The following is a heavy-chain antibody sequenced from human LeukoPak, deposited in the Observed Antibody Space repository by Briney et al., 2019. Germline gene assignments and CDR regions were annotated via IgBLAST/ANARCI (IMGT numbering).Heavy chain of an antibody. D-gene: IGHD6-13*01. CDR3: AKVKPLYSSSWYYFDY. V-gene: IGHV3-30*02. Sequence: GGSLRLSCAASRFIFSSYGMHWVRQSPGKGLEWVAFIRYDGSSKYYADSVKGRFTISRDNSKNTLYLQMNSLRGEDTAVYYCAKVKPLYSSSWYYFDYWGQGTLVTVSS. CDR2: IRYDGSSK. CDR1: RFIFSSYG. J-gene: IGHJ4*02.